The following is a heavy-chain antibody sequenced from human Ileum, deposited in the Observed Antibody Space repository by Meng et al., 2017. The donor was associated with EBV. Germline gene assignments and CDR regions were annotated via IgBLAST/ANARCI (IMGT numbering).Heavy chain of an antibody. CDR1: GDSVSGSDW. CDR2: VYHDGAT. V-gene: IGHV4-4*02. Sequence: QGELAGAGPGLLKPSGTLSLTCAGSGDSVSGSDWWSWVRQPPGKGLEWIGEVYHDGATNYQPSLKSRVTISLDKSKNEVNLHLNSLTAADTAVYFCARSSPIVRGLDYWGQGTLVTVSS. J-gene: IGHJ4*02. CDR3: ARSSPIVRGLDY. D-gene: IGHD3-10*01.